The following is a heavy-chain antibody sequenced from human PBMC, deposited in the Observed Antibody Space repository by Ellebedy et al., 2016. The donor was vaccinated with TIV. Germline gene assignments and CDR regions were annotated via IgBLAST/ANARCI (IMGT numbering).Heavy chain of an antibody. Sequence: PGGSLRLSCAVSGFTFSSYEMNWVRQAPGKGLEWVPYIRGRASVTAYADSVKGRFTISRDNARTSLYLQMNSLRVDDTAMYYCARSYGARTSGPWGQGTLVTVSS. D-gene: IGHD3-16*01. J-gene: IGHJ5*02. CDR3: ARSYGARTSGP. CDR2: IRGRASVT. V-gene: IGHV3-48*03. CDR1: GFTFSSYE.